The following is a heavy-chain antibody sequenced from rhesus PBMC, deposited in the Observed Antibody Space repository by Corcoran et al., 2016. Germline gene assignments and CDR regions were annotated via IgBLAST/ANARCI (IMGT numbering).Heavy chain of an antibody. Sequence: QVQLQESGPGLLKPSETLSLTCGVSGGSISAGYGWGWIRHHPGKGLEWIGIIYSSRGNTYYNPALKSRVTISTDTSKNQFSLILSSVTAADTAVYYCARISWNQYWYFNLWGPGTPITISS. J-gene: IGHJ2*01. D-gene: IGHD1-1*01. CDR2: IYSSRGNT. CDR1: GGSISAGYG. V-gene: IGHV4S7*01. CDR3: ARISWNQYWYFNL.